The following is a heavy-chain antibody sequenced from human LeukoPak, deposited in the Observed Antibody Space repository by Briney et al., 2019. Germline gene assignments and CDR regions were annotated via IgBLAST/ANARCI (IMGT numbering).Heavy chain of an antibody. V-gene: IGHV4-34*01. CDR3: ASESITMVRGVHDAFDI. CDR1: GGSFSGYY. CDR2: INHSGST. J-gene: IGHJ3*02. Sequence: SETLSLTCAVYGGSFSGYYWSWIRQPPGKGLEWIGEINHSGSTNYNPSLKSRVTISVDTSKNQFSLKLSSVTAADTAVYYCASESITMVRGVHDAFDIWGQGTMVTVSS. D-gene: IGHD3-10*01.